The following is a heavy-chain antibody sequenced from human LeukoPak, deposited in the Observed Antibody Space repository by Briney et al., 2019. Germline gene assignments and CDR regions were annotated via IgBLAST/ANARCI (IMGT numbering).Heavy chain of an antibody. V-gene: IGHV3-NL1*01. D-gene: IGHD4-17*01. CDR3: ARDPHGDYYFDY. Sequence: GGSLRLSCVASGFTFSGYGMHWVRQAPGKGLEWVSVIYSGGSTYYADSVKGRFTISRDNSKNTLYLQMNSLRAEDTAVYYCARDPHGDYYFDYWGQGTLVTVSS. J-gene: IGHJ4*02. CDR2: IYSGGST. CDR1: GFTFSGYG.